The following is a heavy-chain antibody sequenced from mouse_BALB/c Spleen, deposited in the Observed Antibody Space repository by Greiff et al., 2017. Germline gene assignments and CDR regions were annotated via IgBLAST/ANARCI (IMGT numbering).Heavy chain of an antibody. J-gene: IGHJ1*01. D-gene: IGHD2-3*01. Sequence: QVHVKQSGAELAKPGASVKMSCKASGYTFTSYWMHWVKQRPGQGLEWIGYINPSTGYTEYNQKFKDKATLTADKSSSTAYMQLSSLTSEDSAVYYCARRDDGYSYWYFDVWGAGTTVTVSS. V-gene: IGHV1-7*01. CDR2: INPSTGYT. CDR1: GYTFTSYW. CDR3: ARRDDGYSYWYFDV.